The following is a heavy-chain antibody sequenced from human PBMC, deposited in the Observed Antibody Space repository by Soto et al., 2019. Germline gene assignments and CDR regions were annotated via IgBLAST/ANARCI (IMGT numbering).Heavy chain of an antibody. D-gene: IGHD1-26*01. V-gene: IGHV1-18*01. J-gene: IGHJ5*02. Sequence: QVQLVQSGAEVKKPGASVKVSCKASGYTFTSYGISRVRQAPGQGLEWMGWISAYNGNTNYAQKLQGRVTMTTDTSTSTAYMELRSLRSDDTAVYYCARATEPWEQLGWFDPWGQGTLVTVSS. CDR1: GYTFTSYG. CDR3: ARATEPWEQLGWFDP. CDR2: ISAYNGNT.